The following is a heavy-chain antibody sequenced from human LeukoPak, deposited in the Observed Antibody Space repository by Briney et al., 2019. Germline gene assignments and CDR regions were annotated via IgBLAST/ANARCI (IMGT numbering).Heavy chain of an antibody. CDR2: INTDGSST. Sequence: GGSLRLSCAASGFTFNSYWMHWVRQAPGKGLLWVSRINTDGSSTHYADSVKGRLTISRDNAKDMLYLQMNGLRAEDTAVYYCVVWGEDSSGHRFDHWGQGTLVTVSS. CDR1: GFTFNSYW. V-gene: IGHV3-74*01. CDR3: VVWGEDSSGHRFDH. D-gene: IGHD3-22*01. J-gene: IGHJ4*02.